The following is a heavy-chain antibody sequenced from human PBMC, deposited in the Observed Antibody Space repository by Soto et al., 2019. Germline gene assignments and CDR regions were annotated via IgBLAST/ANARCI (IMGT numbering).Heavy chain of an antibody. CDR1: GFTFSNYA. V-gene: IGHV3-23*01. CDR3: AKAMDYYDTDAYVYVRHPFLDY. CDR2: ISDNGGST. Sequence: PGGSLRLSCAASGFTFSNYAMSWVRQAPGKGLEWVSSISDNGGSTYYADSVKGRFTISRDSSKQTLFLQMNSLRAEDTAVYYCAKAMDYYDTDAYVYVRHPFLDYWGQGTLVTVSS. D-gene: IGHD3-22*01. J-gene: IGHJ4*02.